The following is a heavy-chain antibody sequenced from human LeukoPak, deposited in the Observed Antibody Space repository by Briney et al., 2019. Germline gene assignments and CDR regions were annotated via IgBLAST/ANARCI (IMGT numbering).Heavy chain of an antibody. CDR3: ARGSREYMVSSWYHFDY. Sequence: PSETLSLTCTVSGDSISTYYWSWIRQPPGKGLEWIGYIYYSGSTNYNPSLKSRVTISVDTSKNQFSLKLSSVTAADTAVYYCARGSREYMVSSWYHFDYWGQGTLVTVSS. V-gene: IGHV4-59*08. D-gene: IGHD6-13*01. CDR1: GDSISTYY. J-gene: IGHJ4*02. CDR2: IYYSGST.